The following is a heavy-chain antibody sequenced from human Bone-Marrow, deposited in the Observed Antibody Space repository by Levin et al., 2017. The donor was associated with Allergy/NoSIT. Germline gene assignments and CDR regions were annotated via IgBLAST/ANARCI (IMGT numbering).Heavy chain of an antibody. J-gene: IGHJ5*02. CDR2: IFYSGST. CDR3: ARDHRPQLYCYEGVCYRFDP. D-gene: IGHD2-8*01. CDR1: GDSVSSTSYF. V-gene: IGHV4-61*01. Sequence: SQTLSLTCTVSGDSVSSTSYFWTWIRQPPGKGLEWIGYIFYSGSTIYNPSLMGRVAMSIDASNNQFSLKLTSVTAADTAIYYCARDHRPQLYCYEGVCYRFDPWGRGTLVVVSS.